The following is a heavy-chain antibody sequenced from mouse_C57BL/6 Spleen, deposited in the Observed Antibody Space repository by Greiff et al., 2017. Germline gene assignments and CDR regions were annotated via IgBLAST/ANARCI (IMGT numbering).Heavy chain of an antibody. CDR1: GFTFSSYT. CDR3: AGRITTVVAFDY. CDR2: ISGGGGNT. D-gene: IGHD1-1*01. V-gene: IGHV5-9*01. Sequence: EVKLEESGGGLVKPGGSLKLSCAASGFTFSSYTMSWVRQTPEKRLEWVATISGGGGNTYYPDSVKGRFTISRDNAKNTLYLQMSSLRSEDTALYYCAGRITTVVAFDYWGQGTTLTVSS. J-gene: IGHJ2*01.